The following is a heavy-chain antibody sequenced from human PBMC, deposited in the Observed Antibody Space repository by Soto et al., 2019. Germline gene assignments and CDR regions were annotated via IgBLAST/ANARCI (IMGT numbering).Heavy chain of an antibody. CDR3: ARVRIYCSSTSCLPPYYYYGMDV. CDR2: ISAYNGNT. CDR1: GYTFTSYG. V-gene: IGHV1-18*01. J-gene: IGHJ6*02. Sequence: QVQLVQSGAEVKKPGASVKVSCKASGYTFTSYGISWVRQAPGQGLEWMGWISAYNGNTNYAQKLQGRVTMTTDTSTSTAYMELRSLRSDDTAVYYCARVRIYCSSTSCLPPYYYYGMDVWGQATTVTVSS. D-gene: IGHD2-2*01.